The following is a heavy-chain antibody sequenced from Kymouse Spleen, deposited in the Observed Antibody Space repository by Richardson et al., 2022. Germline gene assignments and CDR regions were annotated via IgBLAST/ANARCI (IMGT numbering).Heavy chain of an antibody. CDR3: AKEGYSSSFYYYYGMDV. J-gene: IGHJ6*02. D-gene: IGHD6-13*01. CDR1: GFTFSSYG. Sequence: QVQLVESGGGVVQPGRSLRLSCAASGFTFSSYGMHWVRQAPGKGLEWVAVISYDGSNKYYADSVKGRFTISRDNSKNTLYLQMNSLRAEDTAVYYCAKEGYSSSFYYYYGMDVWGQGTTVTVSS. CDR2: ISYDGSNK. V-gene: IGHV3-30*18.